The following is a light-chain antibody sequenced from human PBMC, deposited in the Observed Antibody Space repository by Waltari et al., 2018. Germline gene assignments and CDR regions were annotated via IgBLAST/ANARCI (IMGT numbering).Light chain of an antibody. Sequence: QSALTQPASVSGSPGQSITISCTGTSSDVGGYNFVSWYQKQPGKAPKLMIFDVTYRPSGISPRFSGSKSGNTASLTISGLQADDEADYYCMSYTSSHTIIFGGGTKLTV. V-gene: IGLV2-14*03. CDR3: MSYTSSHTII. J-gene: IGLJ2*01. CDR1: SSDVGGYNF. CDR2: DVT.